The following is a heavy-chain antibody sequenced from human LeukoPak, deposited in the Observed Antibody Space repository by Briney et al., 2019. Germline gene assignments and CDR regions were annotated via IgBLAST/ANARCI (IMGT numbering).Heavy chain of an antibody. J-gene: IGHJ4*02. V-gene: IGHV3-33*08. CDR1: GFTFSNAW. CDR2: IWNDGSET. D-gene: IGHD6-13*01. Sequence: GGSLRLSCAASGFTFSNAWMNWVRQAPGKRLEWVAVIWNDGSETFHADSVKGRFRIARDNSKNTLYLQMNSLRAEDTAVYFCARDMGRAWYGPPDYWGQGTLVTVSS. CDR3: ARDMGRAWYGPPDY.